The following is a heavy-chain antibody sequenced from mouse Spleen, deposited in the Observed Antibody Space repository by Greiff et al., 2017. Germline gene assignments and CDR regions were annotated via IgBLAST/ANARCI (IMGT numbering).Heavy chain of an antibody. J-gene: IGHJ3*01. CDR2: INPNNGGT. CDR3: ARSLYGNFAY. Sequence: EVKLQESGPELVKPGASVKMSCKASGYTFTDYNMHWVKQSHGKSLEWIGYINPNNGGTSYNQKFKGKATLTVNKSSSTAYMELRSLTSEDSAVYYCARSLYGNFAYWGQGTLVTVSA. D-gene: IGHD2-10*02. CDR1: GYTFTDYN. V-gene: IGHV1-22*01.